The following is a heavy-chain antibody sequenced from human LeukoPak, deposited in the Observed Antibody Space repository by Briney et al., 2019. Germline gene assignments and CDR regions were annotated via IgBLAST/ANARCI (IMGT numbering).Heavy chain of an antibody. J-gene: IGHJ6*03. CDR1: GGSISSYY. Sequence: PSETLSLTCTVSGGSISSYYWSWIRQPPGKGLEWIGYIYYSGSTNYNPSLKSRVTISVDTSKNQFSLKLSSVTAADTAVYYCASTAAGMSYYYMDVWGKGTMVTVSS. CDR2: IYYSGST. D-gene: IGHD6-13*01. V-gene: IGHV4-59*01. CDR3: ASTAAGMSYYYMDV.